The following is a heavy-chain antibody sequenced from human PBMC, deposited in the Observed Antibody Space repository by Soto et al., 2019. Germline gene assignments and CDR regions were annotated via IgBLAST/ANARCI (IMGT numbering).Heavy chain of an antibody. J-gene: IGHJ4*02. V-gene: IGHV3-23*01. CDR1: GFTLSSYA. D-gene: IGHD6-13*01. Sequence: GGSLRLSCAASGFTLSSYAMSWVRQAPGKGLEWVSAISGSGGSTYYADSVKGRFTISRDNSKNTLYLQMNSLRAEDAAVYYCAIHPLAAAGHFDYWGQGTLVTVSS. CDR3: AIHPLAAAGHFDY. CDR2: ISGSGGST.